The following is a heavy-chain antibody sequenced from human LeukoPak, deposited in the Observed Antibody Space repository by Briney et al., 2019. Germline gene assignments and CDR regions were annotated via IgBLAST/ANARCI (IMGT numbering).Heavy chain of an antibody. J-gene: IGHJ4*02. Sequence: GGSLRLSCAASGFTFSSYGMSWVRQAPGKGLEWVSSISGSGGSTYYADSVKGRFTISRDNAKNTLYLQMNSLRAEDTAVYYCARDLYRIVVVPHYFDYWGQGTLVTVSS. V-gene: IGHV3-23*01. D-gene: IGHD3-22*01. CDR2: ISGSGGST. CDR1: GFTFSSYG. CDR3: ARDLYRIVVVPHYFDY.